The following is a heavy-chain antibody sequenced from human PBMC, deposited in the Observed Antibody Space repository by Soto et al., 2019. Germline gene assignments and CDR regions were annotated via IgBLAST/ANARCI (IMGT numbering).Heavy chain of an antibody. CDR3: ARERPDGSRLDP. CDR2: IYYSGST. J-gene: IGHJ5*02. D-gene: IGHD6-13*01. CDR1: CGSISSGGYY. Sequence: TLSLTCTVSCGSISSGGYYWSWIRQHPGKGLEWIGYIYYSGSTYYNPSLKSRVTISVDTSKNQFSLKLSSVTAADTAVYYCARERPDGSRLDPWGQGTLVTVSS. V-gene: IGHV4-31*03.